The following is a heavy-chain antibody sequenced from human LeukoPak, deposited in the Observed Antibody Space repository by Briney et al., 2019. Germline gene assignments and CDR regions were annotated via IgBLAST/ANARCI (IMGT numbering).Heavy chain of an antibody. CDR1: GFTFSSNW. Sequence: GGSLRLSCAASGFTFSSNWMSWVRQAPGKGLEWVANIKQDGSEKYYVDSVKGRFAISRDNAKNSLYLQMNSLRAEDTAVYYCARDKIVGATHFDYWGQGTLVTVSS. D-gene: IGHD1-26*01. CDR3: ARDKIVGATHFDY. V-gene: IGHV3-7*01. CDR2: IKQDGSEK. J-gene: IGHJ4*02.